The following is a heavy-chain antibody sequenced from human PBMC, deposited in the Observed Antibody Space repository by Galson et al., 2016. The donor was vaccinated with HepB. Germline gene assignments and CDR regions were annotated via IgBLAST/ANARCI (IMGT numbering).Heavy chain of an antibody. V-gene: IGHV3-74*01. CDR1: GFTFSTAW. CDR2: INTDGSTT. Sequence: SLRLSCAASGFTFSTAWMGWVRQAPGKGLVWVSRINTDGSTTRNADSVKGRFTISRDNAKNSQYLQMNSLRVEDTAVYFCAKYSATEASFEDWGQGTLVTVSS. D-gene: IGHD5-12*01. CDR3: AKYSATEASFED. J-gene: IGHJ4*02.